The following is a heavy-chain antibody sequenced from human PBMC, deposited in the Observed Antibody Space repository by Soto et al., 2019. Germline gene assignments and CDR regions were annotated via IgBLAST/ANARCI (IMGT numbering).Heavy chain of an antibody. Sequence: ASVKVSCKSSGYTFARFAIHWLRQAPGQSLEWMGWINGGNDNTRYSQKFQGRVTITMDTSANTVYMEVNVVRPEDTAVYYRPREGDQIDYDYGLDFWGQGTLVTVSS. J-gene: IGHJ4*02. CDR2: INGGNDNT. V-gene: IGHV1-3*01. CDR1: GYTFARFA. D-gene: IGHD5-12*01. CDR3: PREGDQIDYDYGLDF.